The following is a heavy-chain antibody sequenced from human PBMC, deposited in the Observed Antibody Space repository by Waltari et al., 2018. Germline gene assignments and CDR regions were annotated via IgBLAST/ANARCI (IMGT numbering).Heavy chain of an antibody. D-gene: IGHD3-9*01. CDR3: ARTGMSTKLGADF. Sequence: QVQLQESGPGVVKPSETLSLTCTVSGFSLSGYSWNFIRQTPGKGLEWMAKILESGSANYNPALKSRVTMSVDTSKNKFSLRMTSVTAADTAVYFCARTGMSTKLGADFWGQGILVTVSS. J-gene: IGHJ4*02. V-gene: IGHV4-59*01. CDR1: GFSLSGYS. CDR2: ILESGSA.